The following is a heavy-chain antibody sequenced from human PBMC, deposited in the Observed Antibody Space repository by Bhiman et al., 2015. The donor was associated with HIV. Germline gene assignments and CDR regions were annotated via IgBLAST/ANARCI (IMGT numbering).Heavy chain of an antibody. V-gene: IGHV3-43*01. J-gene: IGHJ4*02. D-gene: IGHD3-10*01. CDR2: ISWDGGST. CDR3: AKDVYYGSGLDY. Sequence: EVQLVESGGVVVQPGGSLRLSCAASGFTFDDYTMHWVRQAPGKGLEWVSLISWDGGSTYYADSVKGRFTISRDNSKNSLYLQMNSLRTEDTALYYCAKDVYYGSGLDYWGQGTLVTVSS. CDR1: GFTFDDYT.